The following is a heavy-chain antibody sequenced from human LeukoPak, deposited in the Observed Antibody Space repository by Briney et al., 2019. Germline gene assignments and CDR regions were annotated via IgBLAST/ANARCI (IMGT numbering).Heavy chain of an antibody. V-gene: IGHV3-64*01. D-gene: IGHD1-26*01. J-gene: IGHJ4*02. CDR2: ISSNGGST. CDR1: GFTFSSYA. CDR3: ARGEWELPIDY. Sequence: PGGSLRLSCAASGFTFSSYAMHWVRQAPGKGLEYVSAISSNGGSTYYANSVKGRFTISRDNSKNTLYLQMGSLRAEDMAVYYCARGEWELPIDYWGQGTLVTVSS.